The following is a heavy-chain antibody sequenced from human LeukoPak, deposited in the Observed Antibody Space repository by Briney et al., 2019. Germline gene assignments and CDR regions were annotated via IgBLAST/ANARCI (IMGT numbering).Heavy chain of an antibody. CDR1: GYTFTSYY. D-gene: IGHD3-22*01. J-gene: IGHJ4*02. CDR2: INPSGGST. V-gene: IGHV1-46*01. CDR3: ARASVPYYYDSSGYPLDY. Sequence: ASVKVSCKASGYTFTSYYIHWVRQAPGQGLEWMGIINPSGGSTIYAQKFQGRVTMTRDMSTSTVYMELSSLRSDDTAVYYCARASVPYYYDSSGYPLDYWGQGTLVTVSS.